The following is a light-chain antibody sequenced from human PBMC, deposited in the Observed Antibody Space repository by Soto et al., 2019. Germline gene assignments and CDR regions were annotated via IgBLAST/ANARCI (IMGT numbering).Light chain of an antibody. CDR1: KSVSSN. CDR2: GAS. Sequence: EIVMTQSPATLSVSPGERATLSCRASKSVSSNLAWYQQKPGLAPRLLIYGASTRATGIPARFSGSGSGTEFTLTISSLQSEDFAVYYCQQYNNWPLTFGPGTKVDIK. CDR3: QQYNNWPLT. V-gene: IGKV3-15*01. J-gene: IGKJ3*01.